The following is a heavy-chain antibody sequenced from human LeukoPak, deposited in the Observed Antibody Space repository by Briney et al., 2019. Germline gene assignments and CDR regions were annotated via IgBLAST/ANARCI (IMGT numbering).Heavy chain of an antibody. D-gene: IGHD1-26*01. V-gene: IGHV3-53*01. J-gene: IGHJ5*02. CDR1: GFTVSSNY. CDR2: IYSGGST. CDR3: ARDNSVGDTAWWFDP. Sequence: QTGGSLRLSCAASGFTVSSNYMSWVRQAPGKGLEWVSVIYSGGSTYYADSVKGRFTISRDNSKSTLYIQMNSLRAEDTAVYYCARDNSVGDTAWWFDPWGQGTLVTVSS.